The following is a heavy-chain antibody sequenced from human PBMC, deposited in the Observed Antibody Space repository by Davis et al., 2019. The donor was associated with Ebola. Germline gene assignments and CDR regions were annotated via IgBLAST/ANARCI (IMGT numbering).Heavy chain of an antibody. CDR2: INNIGRT. D-gene: IGHD6-19*01. Sequence: MPSETLSLTCTVSGGSISSYYWGWPRQPPGKGLEWTAEINNIGRTNYNPSLKSLVTISVDTSKNQFSLKLTSVTTADTAVYYCAYTSLSVATNRYYYYGMDVWGQGTTVTVAS. V-gene: IGHV4-34*01. CDR3: AYTSLSVATNRYYYYGMDV. J-gene: IGHJ6*02. CDR1: GGSISSYY.